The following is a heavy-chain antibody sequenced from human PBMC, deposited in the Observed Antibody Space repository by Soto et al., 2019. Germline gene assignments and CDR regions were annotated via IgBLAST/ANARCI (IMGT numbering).Heavy chain of an antibody. D-gene: IGHD3-16*01. CDR3: ARVRGGTRERWVKLRGGVYYYYGMDV. Sequence: SSETLSLTCTVSGVSISSYYWSWIRQPPGKGLEWIGYIYYSGSTNYNPSLKSRVTISVDTSKNQFSLRSEDTAVYYCARVRGGTRERWVKLRGGVYYYYGMDVWGQGTTVTVAS. J-gene: IGHJ6*02. CDR2: IYYSGST. CDR1: GVSISSYY. V-gene: IGHV4-59*01.